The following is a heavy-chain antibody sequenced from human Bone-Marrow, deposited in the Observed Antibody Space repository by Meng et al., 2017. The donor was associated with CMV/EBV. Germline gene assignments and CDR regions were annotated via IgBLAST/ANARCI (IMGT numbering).Heavy chain of an antibody. D-gene: IGHD3-3*01. CDR2: MNPNSGNT. CDR1: GYTFTSYY. CDR3: ARGNGRGYDFWSGYDYYYYYGMDV. Sequence: ASVKVSCKASGYTFTSYYMHWVRQATGQGLEWMGWMNPNSGNTGYAQKFQGRVTITRNTSISTAYMELSSLRSEDTAVYYCARGNGRGYDFWSGYDYYYYYGMDVWGQGTTVTVSS. V-gene: IGHV1-8*03. J-gene: IGHJ6*02.